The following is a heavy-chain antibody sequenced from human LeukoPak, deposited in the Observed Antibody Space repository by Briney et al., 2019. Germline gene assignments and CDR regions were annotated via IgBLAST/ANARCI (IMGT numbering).Heavy chain of an antibody. D-gene: IGHD5-18*01. J-gene: IGHJ4*02. CDR3: ASGGHSYGSPFDY. CDR1: GGSISGYY. Sequence: NPSETLSLTCSVSGGSISGYYWSWVRQPAGKGLEWIGRISPSGSTNYNPSLRSRVTISVDTSKHQFSLQLSSVTAADTAVYYCASGGHSYGSPFDYWGQGTLVTVSS. V-gene: IGHV4-4*07. CDR2: ISPSGST.